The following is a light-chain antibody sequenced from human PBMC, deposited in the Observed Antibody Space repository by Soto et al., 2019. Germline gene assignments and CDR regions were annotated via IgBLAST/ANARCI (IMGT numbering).Light chain of an antibody. J-gene: IGKJ1*01. CDR2: AAS. CDR1: QGIGSY. V-gene: IGKV1-27*01. Sequence: DIQMTQSPSSLPASVGDRVTIICRASQGIGSYLAWYQQKPGKVPKLLIYAASTLQSGVPSRFSGSGSGPDFTLTISSLQPEDVATYYCQKYNSAPWTFGQGTKVEIK. CDR3: QKYNSAPWT.